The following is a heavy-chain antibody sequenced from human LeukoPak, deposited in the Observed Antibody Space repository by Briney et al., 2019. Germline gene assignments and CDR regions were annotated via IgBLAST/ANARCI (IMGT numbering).Heavy chain of an antibody. D-gene: IGHD3-9*01. CDR3: AREFPNVLAGYHHDAFDI. CDR1: GGSVSSSNYY. Sequence: SETLSLTCAVSGGSVSSSNYYWGWIRQPPGRVLEWIGSIFYSGTTYYNPSLKSRVTISVDTSKNQFSLKLSSVTAADTAVYYCAREFPNVLAGYHHDAFDIWGQGTTVTVSS. J-gene: IGHJ3*02. CDR2: IFYSGTT. V-gene: IGHV4-39*02.